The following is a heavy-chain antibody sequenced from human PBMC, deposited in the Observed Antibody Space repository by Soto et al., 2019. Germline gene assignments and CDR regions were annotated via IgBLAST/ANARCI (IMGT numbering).Heavy chain of an antibody. CDR3: ARGYSSGWFRYFDY. Sequence: PGGSLRLSCAASGFTVSSNYMSWVRQAPGKGLEWVSVIYSGGSTYYADSVKGRFTISRDNSKNTLYLQMNSLRAEDTAVYYCARGYSSGWFRYFDYWGQGTLVTVSS. D-gene: IGHD6-19*01. CDR1: GFTVSSNY. CDR2: IYSGGST. V-gene: IGHV3-53*01. J-gene: IGHJ4*02.